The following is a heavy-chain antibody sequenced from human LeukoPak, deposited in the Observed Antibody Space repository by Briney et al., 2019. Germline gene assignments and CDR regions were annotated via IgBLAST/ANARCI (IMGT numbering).Heavy chain of an antibody. CDR1: GFTSGTSW. CDR2: INHDGSAQ. CDR3: ARSAG. J-gene: IGHJ4*02. V-gene: IGHV3-7*01. Sequence: GGPLRLSCAASGFTSGTSWMSWVRQAPGKGLEWVANINHDGSAQYYVDSVKGRFTISRDNAKSSLYLQMNSLRAEDTGVYDFARSAGWGQGTLVTVSS.